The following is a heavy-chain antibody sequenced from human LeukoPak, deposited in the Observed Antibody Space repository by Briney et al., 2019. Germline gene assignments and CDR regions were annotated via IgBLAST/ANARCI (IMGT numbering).Heavy chain of an antibody. CDR1: GFTFSSYS. D-gene: IGHD3-9*01. V-gene: IGHV3-48*01. Sequence: PGGSLRLSCAASGFTFSSYSMNWVRQAPGKGLEWVSYISSSSSTIYYADSVKGRFTISRDNAKNSLYLQMNSLRAEDTAVYYCARDAYFDWLQNAFDIWGQGTMVTVPS. CDR3: ARDAYFDWLQNAFDI. J-gene: IGHJ3*02. CDR2: ISSSSSTI.